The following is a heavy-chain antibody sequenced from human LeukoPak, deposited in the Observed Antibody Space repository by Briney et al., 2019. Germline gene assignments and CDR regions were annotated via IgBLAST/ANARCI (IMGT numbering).Heavy chain of an antibody. Sequence: GGSLRLSCAASGFTVSSNYMSWVRQAPGKGLEWVSVIYSGGNTYYADSVEGRFTMSRDNSKNTLYLQMNSLRAEDTAVYYCARGIGSQLRSGWFDPWGQGTLVTVPS. J-gene: IGHJ5*02. D-gene: IGHD3-3*01. CDR2: IYSGGNT. CDR3: ARGIGSQLRSGWFDP. V-gene: IGHV3-66*01. CDR1: GFTVSSNY.